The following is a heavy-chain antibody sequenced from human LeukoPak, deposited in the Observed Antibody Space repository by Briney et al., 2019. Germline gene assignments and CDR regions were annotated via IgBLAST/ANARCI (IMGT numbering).Heavy chain of an antibody. CDR3: ARDQLGGDPDDYYYYYMDV. J-gene: IGHJ6*03. CDR2: IRSKTYGEAI. Sequence: GGSLRLSCTTSGFFFGAYAMSWFRQAPGKGLEWVGFIRSKTYGEAIEYAASVKGRFTISRDDSKGIAYLQMNSLKTEDTAVYYCARDQLGGDPDDYYYYYMDVWGKGTTVTVSS. V-gene: IGHV3-49*03. CDR1: GFFFGAYA. D-gene: IGHD4-17*01.